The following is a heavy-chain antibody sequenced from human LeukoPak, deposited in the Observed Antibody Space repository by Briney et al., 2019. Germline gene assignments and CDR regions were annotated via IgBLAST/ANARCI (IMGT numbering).Heavy chain of an antibody. CDR3: ARVPPGTSHFDY. Sequence: SETLSLTCTVPGGSISSYYWSWIRQPPGKGLEWIGYIYYSGSTKYNPSLKSRVTISVDTSKNQFSLKLSSVTAADTAVYYCARVPPGTSHFDYWGQGTLVTVSS. CDR1: GGSISSYY. J-gene: IGHJ4*02. CDR2: IYYSGST. V-gene: IGHV4-59*01. D-gene: IGHD1-7*01.